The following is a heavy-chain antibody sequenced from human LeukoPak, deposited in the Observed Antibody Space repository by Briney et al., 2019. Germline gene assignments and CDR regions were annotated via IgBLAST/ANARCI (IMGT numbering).Heavy chain of an antibody. CDR3: ARDMMITFGGVIEYYFDY. CDR1: GGSISSYY. D-gene: IGHD3-16*02. V-gene: IGHV4-4*07. CDR2: IYTSGST. J-gene: IGHJ4*02. Sequence: SETLSLTCTVSGGSISSYYWSWIRQPAGKGLEWIGRIYTSGSTNYNPSLKSRVTMSVDTSKNQFSLKLSSVTAADTAVYYRARDMMITFGGVIEYYFDYWGQGTLVTVSS.